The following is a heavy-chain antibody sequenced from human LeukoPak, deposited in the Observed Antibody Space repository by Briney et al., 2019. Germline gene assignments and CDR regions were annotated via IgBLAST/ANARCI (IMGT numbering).Heavy chain of an antibody. J-gene: IGHJ4*02. CDR1: GFTFSTYA. CDR2: ISASGNSP. D-gene: IGHD1-7*01. CDR3: ARVRNWNYRDFDY. Sequence: GGSQRLSCAASGFTFSTYAMSWVRQAPGKGLDWVSGISASGNSPYYADSVKGRFSISRDNSKNTLFLQMNSLRGEDSALYYCARVRNWNYRDFDYWGQGVLVAVSS. V-gene: IGHV3-23*01.